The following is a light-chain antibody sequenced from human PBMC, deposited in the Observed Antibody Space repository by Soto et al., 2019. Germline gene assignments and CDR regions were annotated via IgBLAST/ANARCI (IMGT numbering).Light chain of an antibody. J-gene: IGKJ2*01. Sequence: IGMTQSASRPSVSLGERATLCCRASQSVSSYLAWYPQKPGQAPRLLIYGASTRVTGIPARFSGSGSGTEFSLTTISLQSEDFAVYYFKEYNKRPPHAVGQGTKVDIK. CDR2: GAS. CDR3: KEYNKRPPHA. V-gene: IGKV3-15*01. CDR1: QSVSSY.